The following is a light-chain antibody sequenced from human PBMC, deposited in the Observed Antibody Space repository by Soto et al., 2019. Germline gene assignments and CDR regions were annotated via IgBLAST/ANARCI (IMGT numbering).Light chain of an antibody. V-gene: IGKV3-15*01. CDR3: HQNNNCPWT. J-gene: IGKJ1*01. CDR2: AAS. CDR1: QRVSSH. Sequence: ETVMAQFSVRLAAPPGDTATLSGRASQRVSSHLAWYQQKPGQPPSLPTYAASTRPTGIPVRFSGGGSETESTLPITTLQSEDSALYYCHQNNNCPWTLGKGTRWIS.